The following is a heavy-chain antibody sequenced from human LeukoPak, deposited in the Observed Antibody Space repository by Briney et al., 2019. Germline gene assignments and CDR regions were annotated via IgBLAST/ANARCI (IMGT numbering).Heavy chain of an antibody. D-gene: IGHD1-26*01. CDR1: GFTFSNYV. CDR2: IGIDVRDS. CDR3: TRRVGGTPDY. Sequence: SGGSLRLSCAASGFTFSNYVMTWVRQAPGKGLEWVSAIGIDVRDSDYADSVKGRFTISRDNSKNTVYLQMNSLRAEDTGLYYCTRRVGGTPDYWGLGTLSPSPQ. V-gene: IGHV3-23*01. J-gene: IGHJ4*02.